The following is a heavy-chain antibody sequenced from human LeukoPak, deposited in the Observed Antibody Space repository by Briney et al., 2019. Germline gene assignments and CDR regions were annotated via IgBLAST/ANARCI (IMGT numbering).Heavy chain of an antibody. CDR3: AADSVGVPTE. Sequence: ASVKVSCKASGYTFTGYYMHWVRQAPGQGLEWMGWINPNSGGTNYAQKFQERVTITRDMSTSTAYMELSSLRSEDTAVYYCAADSVGVPTEWGQGTLVTVSS. J-gene: IGHJ4*02. D-gene: IGHD3-3*01. CDR2: INPNSGGT. CDR1: GYTFTGYY. V-gene: IGHV1-2*02.